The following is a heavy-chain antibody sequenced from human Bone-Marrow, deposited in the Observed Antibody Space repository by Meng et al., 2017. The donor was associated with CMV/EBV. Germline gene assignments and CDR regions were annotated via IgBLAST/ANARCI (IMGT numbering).Heavy chain of an antibody. J-gene: IGHJ6*02. Sequence: GESLKISCAASGFTFSSYEMNWVRQAPGKGLEWVSYISSSGSTIYYADSVKGRFTISRDNAKNSLYLQMNSLRAEDTAVYYCARDPPYDYVWGSYRPPHGMDVWGQGTTATVSS. D-gene: IGHD3-16*02. CDR3: ARDPPYDYVWGSYRPPHGMDV. CDR1: GFTFSSYE. CDR2: ISSSGSTI. V-gene: IGHV3-48*03.